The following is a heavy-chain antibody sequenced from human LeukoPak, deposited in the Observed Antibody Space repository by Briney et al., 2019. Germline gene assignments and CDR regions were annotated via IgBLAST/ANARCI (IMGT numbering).Heavy chain of an antibody. CDR1: GFSSSSYC. V-gene: IGHV3-74*01. CDR2: ISTDGGFT. D-gene: IGHD2-2*01. CDR3: ARDEQAPAAIVN. Sequence: GGSLRLSCVASGFSSSSYCMYWVRQVPGQGPVWVSRISTDGGFTTYADSVRGRFTISRDNAKNTLVLQMNGLRIDDTAVYYCARDEQAPAAIVNRGQGTLVTVSS. J-gene: IGHJ4*02.